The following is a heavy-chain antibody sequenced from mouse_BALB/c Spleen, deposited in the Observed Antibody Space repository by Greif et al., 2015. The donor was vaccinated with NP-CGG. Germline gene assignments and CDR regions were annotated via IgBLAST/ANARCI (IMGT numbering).Heavy chain of an antibody. D-gene: IGHD2-3*01. CDR1: GYTFSSYW. Sequence: QVQLQQSGAELMKPGASVKISCKATGYTFSSYWIEWVKQRPGHGLEWIGEILPGSGSTNYNEKFKGKATFTADTSSNTAYMQLSSLTSEDSAVYYCARKGIYDGYYNAMDYWGQGTSVTVSS. CDR3: ARKGIYDGYYNAMDY. V-gene: IGHV1-9*01. J-gene: IGHJ4*01. CDR2: ILPGSGST.